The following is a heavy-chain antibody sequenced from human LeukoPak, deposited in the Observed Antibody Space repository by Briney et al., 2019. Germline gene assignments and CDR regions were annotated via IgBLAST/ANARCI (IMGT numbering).Heavy chain of an antibody. Sequence: GGSLRLSCAASGFTVSSNYMSWVRQAPGKGLEWVSVIYSIGTTYYTDSVKGRFTVSRDNSKNTLYLQMNSLRAEDTAVYYCATYSSSSGREFQYWGQGTLVTVSS. D-gene: IGHD2-2*01. CDR3: ATYSSSSGREFQY. CDR2: IYSIGTT. J-gene: IGHJ1*01. CDR1: GFTVSSNY. V-gene: IGHV3-53*01.